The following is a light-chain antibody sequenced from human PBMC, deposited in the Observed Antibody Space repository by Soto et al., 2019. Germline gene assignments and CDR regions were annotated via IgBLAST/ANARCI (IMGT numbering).Light chain of an antibody. CDR2: DAS. J-gene: IGKJ4*01. Sequence: EIVMTQSPATPSVSPGEGATLSCKASQNVYNNVAWYQQRPGQPPRLLIYDASTRATGISARFSGSGYGTEFTLTISSLQSEDFAVYFCQQCRNWPLTFGGGTKV. CDR3: QQCRNWPLT. V-gene: IGKV3-15*01. CDR1: QNVYNN.